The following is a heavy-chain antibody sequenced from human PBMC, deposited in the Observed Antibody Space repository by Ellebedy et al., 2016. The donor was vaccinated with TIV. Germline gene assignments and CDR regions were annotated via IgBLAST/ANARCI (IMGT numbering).Heavy chain of an antibody. Sequence: PGGSLRLSCAASGFTFRNYWMNWVRQAPGKGLELVANINQDGRAKNYVDSVKGRFAISRDNAKNSLYLQMNSLRCEDTAVYYCARGNVVTGADSWGQGTLVTVSS. D-gene: IGHD2-21*02. V-gene: IGHV3-7*03. J-gene: IGHJ4*02. CDR3: ARGNVVTGADS. CDR2: INQDGRAK. CDR1: GFTFRNYW.